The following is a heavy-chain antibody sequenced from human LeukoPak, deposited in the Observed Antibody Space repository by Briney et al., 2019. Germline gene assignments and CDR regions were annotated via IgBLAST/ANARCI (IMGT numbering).Heavy chain of an antibody. Sequence: PSETLSLTCTVSGGSISYYYWSWIRQPAGKGLEWIGRIYTSGSTNYNPSLKSRVTMSVDTSKNQFSLKLSSVTAAPTAVYYCARDLEIWSAYYFDYWGQGTLVTVSS. J-gene: IGHJ4*02. V-gene: IGHV4-4*07. CDR1: GGSISYYY. D-gene: IGHD3-3*01. CDR2: IYTSGST. CDR3: ARDLEIWSAYYFDY.